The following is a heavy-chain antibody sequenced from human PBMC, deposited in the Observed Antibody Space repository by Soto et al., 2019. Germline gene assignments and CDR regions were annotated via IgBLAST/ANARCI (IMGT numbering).Heavy chain of an antibody. D-gene: IGHD2-2*01. CDR2: IIPIFGTA. J-gene: IGHJ6*02. V-gene: IGHV1-69*13. Sequence: ASVKVSCKASGGTFSSYAISWVRQAPGQGLEWMGGIIPIFGTANYAQKFQGRVTITADESTSTAYMELSSLRSEDTAVYYCASISSSTSHTYYYYGMDVWGQGTTVTVS. CDR1: GGTFSSYA. CDR3: ASISSSTSHTYYYYGMDV.